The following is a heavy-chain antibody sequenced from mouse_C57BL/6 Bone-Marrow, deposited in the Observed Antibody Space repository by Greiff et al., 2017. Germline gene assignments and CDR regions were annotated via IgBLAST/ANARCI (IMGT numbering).Heavy chain of an antibody. Sequence: VQLVESAEGLVKPGGSLQLSCPASGFTFSSYAMSLVRQTPEKRLEWVAYISSGGDYIYYADTVKGRFTISRDNARNTLYLQMSSLKSEDTALYYDTSAKHWFAYRRSSTLVTSFA. CDR2: ISSGGDYI. CDR1: GFTFSSYA. J-gene: IGHJ3*01. V-gene: IGHV5-9-1*02. D-gene: IGHD6-1*01. CDR3: TSAKHWFAY.